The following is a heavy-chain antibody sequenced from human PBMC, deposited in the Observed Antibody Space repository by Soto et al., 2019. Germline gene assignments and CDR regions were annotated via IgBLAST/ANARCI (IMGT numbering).Heavy chain of an antibody. CDR3: ARDSAINAFDI. CDR1: GGSISSGGYY. CDR2: IYYSGST. V-gene: IGHV4-31*03. Sequence: QVQLQESGPGLVKPSQTLSLTCTVSGGSISSGGYYWSWIRQHPGKGLEWIGYIYYSGSTYYNPSLKRRVTISVDTSKNQCSLTLSSVTAADTAVYYCARDSAINAFDIWGQGTMVTVS. D-gene: IGHD2-2*02. J-gene: IGHJ3*02.